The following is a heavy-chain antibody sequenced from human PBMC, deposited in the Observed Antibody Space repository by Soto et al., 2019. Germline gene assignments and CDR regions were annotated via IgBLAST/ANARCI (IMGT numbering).Heavy chain of an antibody. CDR1: GFTLSVAA. CDR3: ARLAEWEYYDCMDV. D-gene: IGHD1-26*01. J-gene: IGHJ6*04. V-gene: IGHV3-73*02. Sequence: EVQLVESGGGLVQPGGSLKLSCAVSGFTLSVAAIHWVRQASGKRLEWVGRIRSKADNYATAYGASEKGRFSISRDDAKNTAYLQMSSLNIEDTAVYYCARLAEWEYYDCMDVGGKGTTVTVSS. CDR2: IRSKADNYAT.